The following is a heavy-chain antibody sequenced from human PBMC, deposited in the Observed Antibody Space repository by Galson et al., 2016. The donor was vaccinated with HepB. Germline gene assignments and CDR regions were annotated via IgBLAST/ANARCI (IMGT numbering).Heavy chain of an antibody. CDR2: FIPVFGTT. V-gene: IGHV1-69*13. CDR3: ATGLPGVAVAGPFDY. CDR1: GGTFSSYA. D-gene: IGHD6-19*01. J-gene: IGHJ4*02. Sequence: SVKVSCKASGGTFSSYAISWVRQAPGQGLEWLGYFIPVFGTTNYAQRFQGRGTISADESMRTAYMELSRLRSEDTAVYYCATGLPGVAVAGPFDYWGQGTLVTVSS.